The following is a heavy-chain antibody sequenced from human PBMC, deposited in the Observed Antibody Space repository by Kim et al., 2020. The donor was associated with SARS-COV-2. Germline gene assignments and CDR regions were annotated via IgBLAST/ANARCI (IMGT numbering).Heavy chain of an antibody. CDR3: ARLNTRYCSSTSCPNGGWFEP. CDR2: IIPIFGTA. J-gene: IGHJ5*02. V-gene: IGHV1-69*13. D-gene: IGHD2-2*01. CDR1: GGTFSSYA. Sequence: SVKVSCKASGGTFSSYAISWVRQAPGQGLEWMGGIIPIFGTANYAQKFQGRVTITADESTSTAYMELSSLRSEDTAVYYCARLNTRYCSSTSCPNGGWFEPGGQGTLVTVSS.